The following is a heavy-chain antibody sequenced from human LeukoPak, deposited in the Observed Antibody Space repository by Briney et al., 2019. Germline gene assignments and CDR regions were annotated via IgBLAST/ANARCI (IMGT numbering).Heavy chain of an antibody. D-gene: IGHD2-21*01. V-gene: IGHV4-34*01. CDR2: INHSGST. CDR3: ARVCGGSYFDY. CDR1: GGSFSGYY. Sequence: PSETLSLTCAVYGGSFSGYYWSWIRQPPGKGLEWIGEINHSGSTNYNPSLRSRVTISVDRSKNQFSLKLSSVTAADTAVYYCARVCGGSYFDYWGQGTLVTFSS. J-gene: IGHJ4*02.